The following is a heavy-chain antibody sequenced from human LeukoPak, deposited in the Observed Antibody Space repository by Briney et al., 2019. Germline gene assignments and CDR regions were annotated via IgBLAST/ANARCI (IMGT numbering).Heavy chain of an antibody. CDR3: ARLFVYGSGAEAFDY. CDR2: INEDGSEK. Sequence: GGSLRLSCAASGFTFSRYWTTWVRQAPGKGLEWVANINEDGSEKYYLDSVRGRFTISRDNAKNSLYLQMDSLRAEDTAVYYCARLFVYGSGAEAFDYWGQGALVTVSS. V-gene: IGHV3-7*01. CDR1: GFTFSRYW. D-gene: IGHD3-10*01. J-gene: IGHJ4*02.